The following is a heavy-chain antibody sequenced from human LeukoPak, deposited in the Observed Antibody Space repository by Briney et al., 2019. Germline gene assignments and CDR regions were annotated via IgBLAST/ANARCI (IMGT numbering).Heavy chain of an antibody. J-gene: IGHJ3*02. CDR3: ARVRVEWLYDGFDI. CDR2: ISHSGRT. V-gene: IGHV4-34*01. CDR1: GGSFSGYY. D-gene: IGHD3-3*01. Sequence: ASETLSLTCAVYGGSFSGYYWSWIRQPPGKGLEWIGTISHSGRTYYNPSLKSRVTISVDTSKNQFSLKLSSVTAADTAVYYCARVRVEWLYDGFDIWGQGTMVTVSS.